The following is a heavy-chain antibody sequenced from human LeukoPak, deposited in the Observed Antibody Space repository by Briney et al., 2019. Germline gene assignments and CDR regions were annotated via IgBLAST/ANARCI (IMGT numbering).Heavy chain of an antibody. CDR3: ARDPEWELLLDY. Sequence: GRSLRLSCAASGFTFSSYAMHWVRQAPGKGLEWVAVISYDGSNKYYADSVKGRFTISRDNSKNTLYLRMNSLRAEDTAVYYCARDPEWELLLDYWGQGTLVTVSS. D-gene: IGHD1-26*01. J-gene: IGHJ4*02. V-gene: IGHV3-30-3*01. CDR1: GFTFSSYA. CDR2: ISYDGSNK.